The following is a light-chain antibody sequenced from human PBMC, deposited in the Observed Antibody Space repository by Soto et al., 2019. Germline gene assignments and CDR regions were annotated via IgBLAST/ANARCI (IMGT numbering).Light chain of an antibody. V-gene: IGKV3-11*01. CDR1: QSVGTY. Sequence: EIVLTQSPATLSLSPGERATLSCRASQSVGTYLAWYQQKPGQAPRLLIYDASNSATGIPARFSGSGSGTDFTLTISGLEPEDFAVYYCQQRTNWPPLTFGGGNKVEIK. J-gene: IGKJ4*01. CDR2: DAS. CDR3: QQRTNWPPLT.